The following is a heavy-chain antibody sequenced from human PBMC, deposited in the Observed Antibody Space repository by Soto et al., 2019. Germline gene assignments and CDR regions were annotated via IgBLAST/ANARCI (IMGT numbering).Heavy chain of an antibody. CDR3: AILGYSSSTSGYRFLHY. CDR2: ISAYNGNT. Sequence: RHATEQGLEWMGWISAYNGNTSYAQKLQGRVTMTTDTSTSTAYMELRSLRSDDTAVYHCAILGYSSSTSGYRFLHYWGHAT. J-gene: IGHJ4*01. D-gene: IGHD2-2*01. V-gene: IGHV1-18*01.